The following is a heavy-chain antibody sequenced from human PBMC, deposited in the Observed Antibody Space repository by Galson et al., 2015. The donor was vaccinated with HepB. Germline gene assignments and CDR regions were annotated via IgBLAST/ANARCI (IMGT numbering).Heavy chain of an antibody. D-gene: IGHD1-26*01. CDR3: VKDSSWRVGATKSVLDY. Sequence: SLRLSCAASGFTFSIYAMHWVRQAPGKGLEYVSAISSNGGSTYYADSVKGRFTISRDNSKNTLYLQMSSLRAEDTAVYYCVKDSSWRVGATKSVLDYWGQGTLVTVSS. J-gene: IGHJ4*02. CDR2: ISSNGGST. CDR1: GFTFSIYA. V-gene: IGHV3-64D*06.